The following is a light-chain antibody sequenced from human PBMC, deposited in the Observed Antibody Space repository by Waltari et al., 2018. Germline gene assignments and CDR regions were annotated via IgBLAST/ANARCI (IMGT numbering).Light chain of an antibody. Sequence: QSALTQPASVSGSPGQSITISCTGTSRDIGTYNYPSWYQQHPGRAPQLIIYDANKRPSGVSVRFSGSKSGNTASLTISGLQTEDEADYYCSSYTRVSASVIFGGGTKLTVL. CDR1: SRDIGTYNY. CDR3: SSYTRVSASVI. V-gene: IGLV2-14*01. J-gene: IGLJ2*01. CDR2: DAN.